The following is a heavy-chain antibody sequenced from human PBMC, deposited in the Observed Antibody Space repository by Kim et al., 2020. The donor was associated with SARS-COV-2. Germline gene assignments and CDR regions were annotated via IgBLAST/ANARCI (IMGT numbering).Heavy chain of an antibody. D-gene: IGHD1-1*01. CDR2: INAGNGNT. Sequence: ASVKVSCKASGYTFTSYAMHWVRQAPGQRLEWMGWINAGNGNTKYSQKFQGRVTITRDTSASTAYMELSSLRSEDTAVYYCAREHRNWNDDDAFDIWGQGTMVTVSS. V-gene: IGHV1-3*01. CDR1: GYTFTSYA. J-gene: IGHJ3*02. CDR3: AREHRNWNDDDAFDI.